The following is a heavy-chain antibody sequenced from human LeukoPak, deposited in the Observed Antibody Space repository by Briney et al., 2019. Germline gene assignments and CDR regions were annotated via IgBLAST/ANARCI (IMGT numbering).Heavy chain of an antibody. CDR3: ARGRIVPAASTYYFDY. Sequence: GGSLRLSCAVSGFTFSSYSMNWVRQAPGKGLEWVSSISSSSSYIYYADSVKGRFTISRDNAKNSLYLQMNSLRAEDTAVYYCARGRIVPAASTYYFDYWGQGTLVTVSS. CDR1: GFTFSSYS. J-gene: IGHJ4*02. CDR2: ISSSSSYI. V-gene: IGHV3-21*01. D-gene: IGHD2-2*01.